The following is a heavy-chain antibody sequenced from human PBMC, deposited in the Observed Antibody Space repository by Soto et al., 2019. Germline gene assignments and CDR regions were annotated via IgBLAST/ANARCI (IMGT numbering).Heavy chain of an antibody. V-gene: IGHV3-30*03. CDR2: ISYDGSNK. D-gene: IGHD3-10*01. Sequence: GGSLRLSCAASGFTFSSYGMHWVRQAPGKGLEWVAVISYDGSNKYYADSVKGRFTISRDNSKSTLYLQMNSLRAEDTAVYYCARDPMAHYFDYWGQGTLVTVSS. J-gene: IGHJ4*02. CDR3: ARDPMAHYFDY. CDR1: GFTFSSYG.